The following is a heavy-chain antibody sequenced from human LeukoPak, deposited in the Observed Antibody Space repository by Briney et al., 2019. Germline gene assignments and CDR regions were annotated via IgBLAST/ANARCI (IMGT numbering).Heavy chain of an antibody. CDR3: ARHYGP. CDR1: GGSIRSSYYY. V-gene: IGHV4-39*01. CDR2: IYDSGST. J-gene: IGHJ1*01. Sequence: SETLTLTCTVSGGSIRSSYYYWGWIRQPPGKGLEGIVIIYDSGSTYYNPSLKSRATITVNTSNTQFSLKLSSVTAADTAVYYCARHYGPWGEGTLVTVSS. D-gene: IGHD3-10*01.